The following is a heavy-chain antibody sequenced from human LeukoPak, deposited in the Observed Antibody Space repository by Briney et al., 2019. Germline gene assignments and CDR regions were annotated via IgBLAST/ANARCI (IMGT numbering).Heavy chain of an antibody. CDR2: IRYDGSNK. V-gene: IGHV3-30*02. Sequence: GGSLRLSCAASGFTFSSYGMHWVRQAPGKGLEWVAFIRYDGSNKYYADSVKGRFTISRDNSKNTLYLQMNSLRAEDTAVYYCGRTVTTSTYYYYYMDVWGKGTTVTISS. D-gene: IGHD4-17*01. CDR1: GFTFSSYG. CDR3: GRTVTTSTYYYYYMDV. J-gene: IGHJ6*03.